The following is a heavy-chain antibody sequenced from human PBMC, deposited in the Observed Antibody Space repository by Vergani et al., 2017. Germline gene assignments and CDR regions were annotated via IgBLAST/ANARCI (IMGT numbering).Heavy chain of an antibody. CDR3: ASETRDTPSSLDY. CDR1: SVKLGDYG. CDR2: TWYEGNNN. J-gene: IGHJ4*02. Sequence: VLLLESGGRLVQPGGSLRLSCTPSSVKLGDYGMHWVRQAPGRGLEWVSMTWYEGNNNYYADSVKGRFTISKDISKNTLYLQMNSLRGDDTAVYYCASETRDTPSSLDYWGQGTLVTVSS. D-gene: IGHD5-24*01. V-gene: IGHV3-33*01.